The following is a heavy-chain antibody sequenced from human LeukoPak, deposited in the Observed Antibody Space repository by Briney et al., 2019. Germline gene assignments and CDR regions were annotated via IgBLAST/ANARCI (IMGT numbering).Heavy chain of an antibody. CDR3: ARGQMAGY. CDR1: GFPFSSYW. CDR2: IKPDGSEK. J-gene: IGHJ4*02. Sequence: GGSLRLSCAASGFPFSSYWMSWVRQAPEKGLEWVANIKPDGSEKSYVDSVKGRFTISRDNAKNSLYLQMNSLRAEDTAVYYCARGQMAGYWGQGTLVTVSS. V-gene: IGHV3-7*05. D-gene: IGHD5-24*01.